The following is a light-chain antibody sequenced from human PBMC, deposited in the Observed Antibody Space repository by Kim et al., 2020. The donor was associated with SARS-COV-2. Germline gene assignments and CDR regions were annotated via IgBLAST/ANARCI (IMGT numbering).Light chain of an antibody. Sequence: DIQMTQSPSTLSASVGDRVTITCRASQSISNWLAWYQQKPGKAPKLLIYDASSLESGVPSRFSGSGSGTEFTLTISSLQPDDFATYYCQQYNSYSGFTFGPGTKVDIK. CDR1: QSISNW. J-gene: IGKJ3*01. CDR3: QQYNSYSGFT. CDR2: DAS. V-gene: IGKV1-5*01.